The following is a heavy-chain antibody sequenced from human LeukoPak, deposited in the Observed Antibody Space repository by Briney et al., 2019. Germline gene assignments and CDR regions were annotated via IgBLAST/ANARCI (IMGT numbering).Heavy chain of an antibody. CDR3: ARVVGATNWYFDP. D-gene: IGHD1-26*01. V-gene: IGHV1-2*02. Sequence: ASVKVSCKASGYTFTGCYMHWVRQAPGQGLEWMGWINPNSGGTNYAQKFQGRVTMTRDTSISTAYMELSRLRSDDTAVYYCARVVGATNWYFDPWGRGTLVTVSS. CDR1: GYTFTGCY. CDR2: INPNSGGT. J-gene: IGHJ2*01.